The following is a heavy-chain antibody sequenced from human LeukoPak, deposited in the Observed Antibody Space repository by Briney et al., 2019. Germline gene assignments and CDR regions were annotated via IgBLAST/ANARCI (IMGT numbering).Heavy chain of an antibody. Sequence: PGGSLRLSCAASGFTFSSYAMIWVRQAPGKGLEWVAVISYDGSNKYYADSVKGRFTISRDNSKNTLYLQMNSLRAEDTAVYYCARAKSSSSIDYWGQGTLVTVSS. CDR2: ISYDGSNK. CDR1: GFTFSSYA. CDR3: ARAKSSSSIDY. J-gene: IGHJ4*02. V-gene: IGHV3-30*04. D-gene: IGHD6-6*01.